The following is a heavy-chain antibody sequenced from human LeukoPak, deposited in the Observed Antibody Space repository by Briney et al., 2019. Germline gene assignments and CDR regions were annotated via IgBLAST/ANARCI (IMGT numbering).Heavy chain of an antibody. CDR2: IYYSGST. CDR1: GGSISSSSYY. J-gene: IGHJ6*02. CDR3: ARGRSSYCSSTSCYPYYYYGMDV. V-gene: IGHV4-39*07. Sequence: SETLSLTCTVSGGSISSSSYYWGWIRQPPGKGLEWIGSIYYSGSTYYNPSLKSRVTISVDTSKNQFSLKLSSVTAADTAVYYCARGRSSYCSSTSCYPYYYYGMDVWGQGTTVTVSS. D-gene: IGHD2-2*01.